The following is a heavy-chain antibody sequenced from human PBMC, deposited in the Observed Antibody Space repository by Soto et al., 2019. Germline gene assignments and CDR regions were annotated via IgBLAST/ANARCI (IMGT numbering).Heavy chain of an antibody. Sequence: SETLSLTCAVYGGSFSAYYWRWIRQPPGKGLKWIGEINQNGGTSYNPSFKRRVTISVDTSKSQFSLKLTSVTAADRAVYYCARGSVDTVDSSGFYEYWGQRTPVTVSS. J-gene: IGHJ4*02. CDR2: INQNGGT. CDR3: ARGSVDTVDSSGFYEY. CDR1: GGSFSAYY. V-gene: IGHV4-34*01. D-gene: IGHD3-22*01.